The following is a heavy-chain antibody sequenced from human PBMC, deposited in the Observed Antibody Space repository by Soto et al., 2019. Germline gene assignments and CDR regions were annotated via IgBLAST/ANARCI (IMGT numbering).Heavy chain of an antibody. D-gene: IGHD3-16*01. CDR1: GVPFSHYW. V-gene: IGHV3-74*01. Sequence: GGSLILSCAASGVPFSHYWMHWVRQTPGKGLVWVSRINPAGTITNYADSVEGRFTISRDNADSALFLQMNSLSAEDTAIYYCTSDTFGLRDTWGQGTLVTVSS. J-gene: IGHJ5*02. CDR3: TSDTFGLRDT. CDR2: INPAGTIT.